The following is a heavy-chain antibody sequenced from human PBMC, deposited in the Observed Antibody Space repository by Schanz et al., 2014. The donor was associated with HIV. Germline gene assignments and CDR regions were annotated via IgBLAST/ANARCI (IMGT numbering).Heavy chain of an antibody. V-gene: IGHV3-48*04. J-gene: IGHJ4*02. Sequence: EVQLLESGGGLVQPGGSLRLSCAASGFTFSSYAMSWVRQAPGKGLEWVSYISSSSTTIYYADSVKGRFTISRDNAKNSLYLQMNSLRAEDTAIYYCAKGGSSPDYWGQGTLVTVSS. CDR3: AKGGSSPDY. CDR1: GFTFSSYA. D-gene: IGHD6-6*01. CDR2: ISSSSTTI.